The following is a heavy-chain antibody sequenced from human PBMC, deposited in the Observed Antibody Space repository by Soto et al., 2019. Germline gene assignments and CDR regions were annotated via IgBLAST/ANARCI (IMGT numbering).Heavy chain of an antibody. Sequence: GASVKVSCKASCYTFSSYGISWGGQAPGQGLEWMGWISAYNGNTNYAQKLQGRVTMTTDTSTSTAYMELRSLRSDDTAVYYCARGLWFGEVSYSGQGTLVTVSS. CDR2: ISAYNGNT. J-gene: IGHJ4*02. CDR3: ARGLWFGEVSY. CDR1: CYTFSSYG. D-gene: IGHD3-10*01. V-gene: IGHV1-18*01.